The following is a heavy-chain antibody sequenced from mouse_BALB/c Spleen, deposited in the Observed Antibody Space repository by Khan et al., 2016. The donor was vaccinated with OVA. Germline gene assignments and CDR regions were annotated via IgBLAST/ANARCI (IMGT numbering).Heavy chain of an antibody. J-gene: IGHJ3*01. CDR1: GYTFTDFT. CDR2: ISTYYGDA. CDR3: RRGGGGDRFAY. V-gene: IGHV1S137*01. Sequence: QVQLKQSGAELVRPGVSVKISCKGSGYTFTDFTMHWVKQSHAKSLEWIGVISTYYGDATHNQKFKGKATLTVDKSSSTAYMELARLTSEDSASYYGRRGGGGDRFAYWGQGTLVTVSA.